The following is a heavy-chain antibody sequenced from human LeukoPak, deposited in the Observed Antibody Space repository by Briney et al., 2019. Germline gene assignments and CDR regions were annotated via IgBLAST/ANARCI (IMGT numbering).Heavy chain of an antibody. V-gene: IGHV4-39*07. CDR1: GGSIGSSNYY. J-gene: IGHJ3*02. CDR3: ARRKSAVVTAIRNAFDI. D-gene: IGHD2-21*02. CDR2: INHSGST. Sequence: SETLSLTCTVSGGSIGSSNYYWGWIRQPPGKGLEWIGEINHSGSTNYNPSLKSRVTISVDTSKNQFSLKLSSVTAADTAVYYCARRKSAVVTAIRNAFDIWGQGTMVTVSS.